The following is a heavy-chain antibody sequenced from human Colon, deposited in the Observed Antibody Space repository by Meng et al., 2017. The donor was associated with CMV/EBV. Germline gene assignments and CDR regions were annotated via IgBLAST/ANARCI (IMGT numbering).Heavy chain of an antibody. CDR1: GYSFNTYD. CDR2: STGKKGNT. D-gene: IGHD6-19*01. J-gene: IGHJ4*02. Sequence: SGYSFNTYDNAWVRQALGQGLEWMGRSTGKKGNTNYAQKFEDRVTMTTDTATATAYLELRNLRHDDTAMYYCARDLNAGGWVCHWDYWGQGTLVTVSS. V-gene: IGHV1-18*01. CDR3: ARDLNAGGWVCHWDY.